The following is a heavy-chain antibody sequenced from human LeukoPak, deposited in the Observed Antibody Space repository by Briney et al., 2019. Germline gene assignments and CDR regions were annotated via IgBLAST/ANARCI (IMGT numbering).Heavy chain of an antibody. D-gene: IGHD1-20*01. CDR1: GFTFSSYA. CDR2: ISYDGSNK. CDR3: ARVPLTGTTWGAHDY. J-gene: IGHJ4*02. V-gene: IGHV3-30-3*01. Sequence: GGSLRLSCAASGFTFSSYAMHWVRQAPGKGLEWVAVISYDGSNKYYADFVKGRFTISRDNSKNTLYLQMNSLRAEDTAVYYCARVPLTGTTWGAHDYWGQGTLVTVSS.